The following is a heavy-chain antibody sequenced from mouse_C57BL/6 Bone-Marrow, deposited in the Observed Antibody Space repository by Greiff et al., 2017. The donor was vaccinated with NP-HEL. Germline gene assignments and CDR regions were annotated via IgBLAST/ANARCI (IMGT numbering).Heavy chain of an antibody. V-gene: IGHV5-4*01. Sequence: EVQRVESGGGLVKPGGSLKLSCAASGFTFSSYAMSWVRQTPEKRLEWVATISDGGSYTYYPDNVKGRFTISRDNAKNNLYLQMSHLKSEDTAMYYCARTVITTVVATGNWYFDVWGTGTTVTVSS. CDR2: ISDGGSYT. CDR3: ARTVITTVVATGNWYFDV. D-gene: IGHD1-1*01. J-gene: IGHJ1*03. CDR1: GFTFSSYA.